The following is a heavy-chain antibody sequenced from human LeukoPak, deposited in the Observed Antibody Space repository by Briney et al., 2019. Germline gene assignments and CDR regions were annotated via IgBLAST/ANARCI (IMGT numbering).Heavy chain of an antibody. D-gene: IGHD2-2*01. CDR1: GGTFSSYA. J-gene: IGHJ4*02. CDR2: IIPILGTA. V-gene: IGHV1-69*06. CDR3: ASGRTDIVVVPATLRNYFFDF. Sequence: AASVKVSCKASGGTFSSYAISWVRQAPGQGLEWMGGIIPILGTANYAQKFQGRVTITADKSTSTAYVELSSLRSEDTAVYFCASGRTDIVVVPATLRNYFFDFWGQGTLVTVSS.